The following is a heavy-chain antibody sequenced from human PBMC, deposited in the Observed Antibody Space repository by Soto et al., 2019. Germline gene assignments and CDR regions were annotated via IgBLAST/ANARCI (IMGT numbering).Heavy chain of an antibody. CDR3: ARKRYCSGGSCYTFDY. D-gene: IGHD2-15*01. V-gene: IGHV5-51*01. CDR2: IYPGDSDT. J-gene: IGHJ4*02. Sequence: GESLKISCKGSGYSFTSYWIGWVRQMPGKGLEWMGIIYPGDSDTRYSPSFQGQVTISADKSISTAYLQWSSLKASDTAMYYCARKRYCSGGSCYTFDYWGQGTLVTVSS. CDR1: GYSFTSYW.